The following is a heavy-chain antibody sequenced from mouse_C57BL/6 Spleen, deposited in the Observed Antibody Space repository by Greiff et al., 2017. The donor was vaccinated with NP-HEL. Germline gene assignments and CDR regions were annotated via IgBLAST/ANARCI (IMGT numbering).Heavy chain of an antibody. D-gene: IGHD2-3*01. V-gene: IGHV1-74*01. J-gene: IGHJ3*01. CDR2: IHPCDSDT. CDR1: GYTFTSYW. Sequence: QVQLQQSGAELVKPGASVKVSCKASGYTFTSYWMHWVKQRPGQGLEWIGRIHPCDSDTNFNKKFKGKATLTVDKTSSTAYMQLSRLASEDSAVYYFAIFGWLLPFAYWGQGTLFTVSA. CDR3: AIFGWLLPFAY.